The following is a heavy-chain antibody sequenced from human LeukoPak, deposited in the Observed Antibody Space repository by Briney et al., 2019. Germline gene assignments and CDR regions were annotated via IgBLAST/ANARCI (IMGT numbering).Heavy chain of an antibody. CDR1: GFTFSSYG. CDR2: IRYDGSNK. D-gene: IGHD1-7*01. V-gene: IGHV3-30*02. J-gene: IGHJ4*02. CDR3: AKAITTEYNWNYAEGY. Sequence: PGGSLRLSCAASGFTFSSYGMHWVRQAPGKGLEWVAFIRYDGSNKYYADSVKGRFTISRDNSKNTLYLQMNSLRAEDTAVYYCAKAITTEYNWNYAEGYWGQGTLVTVSS.